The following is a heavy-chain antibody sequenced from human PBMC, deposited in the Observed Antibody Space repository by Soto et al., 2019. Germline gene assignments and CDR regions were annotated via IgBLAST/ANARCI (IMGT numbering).Heavy chain of an antibody. CDR2: IIPIFGTA. Sequence: QVQLVQSGAEVKKPGSSVKVSCKASGGTFSSYAISWVRQAPGQGLEWMGGIIPIFGTANYAQKFQGRVTITADESTSTAYMELSSLRSEDTAVYYCAREGYSSSWYGVRPCWFDPWGQGTLGTVSS. CDR1: GGTFSSYA. V-gene: IGHV1-69*12. J-gene: IGHJ5*02. D-gene: IGHD6-13*01. CDR3: AREGYSSSWYGVRPCWFDP.